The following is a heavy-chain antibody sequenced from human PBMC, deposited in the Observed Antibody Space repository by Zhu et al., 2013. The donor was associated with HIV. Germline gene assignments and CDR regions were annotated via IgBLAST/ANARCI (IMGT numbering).Heavy chain of an antibody. J-gene: IGHJ4*02. CDR1: GYTFTNYY. CDR3: ARDRLGTTGSGSFYTPLGYSCDS. V-gene: IGHV1-46*01. D-gene: IGHD2-8*02. CDR2: INPSGGGT. Sequence: QVQLVQSGAEVKKPGASVKVSCKASGYTFTNYYIYWVRQAPGQGLEWMGIINPSGGGTSYAQKFQGRVTMTSDTSTSTVYMEMSSLRSEDTAMYHCARDRLGTTGSGSFYTPLGYSCDSWGQGTLVTVSS.